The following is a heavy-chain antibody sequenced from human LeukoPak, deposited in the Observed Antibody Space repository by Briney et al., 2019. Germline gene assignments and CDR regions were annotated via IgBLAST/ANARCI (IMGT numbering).Heavy chain of an antibody. V-gene: IGHV4-59*01. CDR2: IYYSGST. CDR1: GGSISSYY. J-gene: IGHJ6*02. CDR3: AKGGSTNFYYGDV. D-gene: IGHD2/OR15-2a*01. Sequence: SETLSLTCTISGGSISSYYWSWIRQPPGKGLEWIGYIYYSGSTNYNPSLKSRVTISVDTFKNQFSLKLSSVTAADTAVYYCAKGGSTNFYYGDVWGQGTTVTVSS.